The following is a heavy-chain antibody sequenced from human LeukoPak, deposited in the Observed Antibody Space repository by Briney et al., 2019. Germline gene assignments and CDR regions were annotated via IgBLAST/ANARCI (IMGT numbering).Heavy chain of an antibody. D-gene: IGHD3-9*01. Sequence: PSETLSLTCTVSGGSISSYYWSWIRQPPGKGLEWIGEINHSGSTNYNPSLKSRVTISVDTSKNQFSLKLSSVTAADTAVYYCARGPRYFDWLLQRFDYWGQGTLVTVSS. J-gene: IGHJ4*02. CDR3: ARGPRYFDWLLQRFDY. CDR1: GGSISSYY. V-gene: IGHV4-34*01. CDR2: INHSGST.